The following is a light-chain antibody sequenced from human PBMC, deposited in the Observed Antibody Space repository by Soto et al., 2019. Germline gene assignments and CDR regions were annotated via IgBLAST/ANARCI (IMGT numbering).Light chain of an antibody. CDR2: DVN. Sequence: QSVLAQSASVSGSFGQSITISCSGPNTDLGVYGYVSWYQHQPGKAPKLLIYDVNNRPSGISDRFSGSKSGDTASLTISGLQAEDEADYFCFSKISGFVYGFGTGTKV. V-gene: IGLV2-14*01. CDR3: FSKISGFVYG. J-gene: IGLJ1*01. CDR1: NTDLGVYGY.